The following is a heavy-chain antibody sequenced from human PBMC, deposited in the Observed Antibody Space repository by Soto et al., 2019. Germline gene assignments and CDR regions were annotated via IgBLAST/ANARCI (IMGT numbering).Heavy chain of an antibody. Sequence: PSETLSLTCTISGGSVSVYYWSWIRQSPGQELEWIGYIYDSGSPYYNPSLKTRVTISADTSKNQISLTLTSATAADTAVYYCARGVGSSPPRYWGRGTLVTVSS. CDR2: IYDSGSP. CDR1: GGSVSVYY. V-gene: IGHV4-59*02. D-gene: IGHD3-9*01. CDR3: ARGVGSSPPRY. J-gene: IGHJ4*02.